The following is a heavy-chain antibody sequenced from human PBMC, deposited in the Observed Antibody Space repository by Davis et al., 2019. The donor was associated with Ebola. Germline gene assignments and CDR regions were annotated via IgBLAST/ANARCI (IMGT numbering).Heavy chain of an antibody. J-gene: IGHJ6*03. CDR3: ARALLPTYYYYYMDV. CDR2: INPNSCGT. Sequence: ASVTVSCKASGYTFTGYYMHWVRQAPGQGLEWMGWINPNSCGTNYAQKFQGRVTMTRDTSISTAYMELSRLRSDDTAVYYCARALLPTYYYYYMDVWGKGTTVTVSS. CDR1: GYTFTGYY. V-gene: IGHV1-2*02.